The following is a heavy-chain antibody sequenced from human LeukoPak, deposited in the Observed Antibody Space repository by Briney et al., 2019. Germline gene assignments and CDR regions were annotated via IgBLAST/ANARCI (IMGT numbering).Heavy chain of an antibody. J-gene: IGHJ4*02. CDR3: ARHFRAAAAQRAFDY. CDR2: IYSSGRS. CDR1: GGSINDYH. D-gene: IGHD6-13*01. Sequence: PSETLSLTCACSGGSINDYHWSWIRQPTGKGLEWVGYIYSSGRSDYILSLKSRLTISVDASKNQFSLKLTSVTAVDTAVYYCARHFRAAAAQRAFDYWGQGALVTVSS. V-gene: IGHV4-4*09.